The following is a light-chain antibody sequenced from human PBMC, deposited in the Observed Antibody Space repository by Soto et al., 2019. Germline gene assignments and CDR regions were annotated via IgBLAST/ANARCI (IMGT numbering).Light chain of an antibody. J-gene: IGKJ3*01. CDR1: QSVSSN. Sequence: EIVMTQSPATLSVSPGERATLSCRASQSVSSNLAWYQQKPGQAPRLLIYGASTRATRIPARFIGSGSAKEFTLTISSLRSEDFSVYYCQQYNNCPPLFTLGPGTKVDIK. CDR3: QQYNNCPPLFT. V-gene: IGKV3-15*01. CDR2: GAS.